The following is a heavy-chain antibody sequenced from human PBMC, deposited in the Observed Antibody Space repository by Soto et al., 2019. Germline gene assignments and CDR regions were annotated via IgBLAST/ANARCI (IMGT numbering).Heavy chain of an antibody. CDR2: INHSGNT. J-gene: IGHJ4*02. D-gene: IGHD3-10*01. CDR1: GGSFNGYY. Sequence: SETLSLTCAVYGGSFNGYYWSWIRQSPGKGLQWIGAINHSGNTNYNPSLKSRVTMSVDTPKNQFSLKLSSVTAADTAVYYCARGPTLLTYYYGSGLFDHWGLGTLVTVSS. V-gene: IGHV4-34*01. CDR3: ARGPTLLTYYYGSGLFDH.